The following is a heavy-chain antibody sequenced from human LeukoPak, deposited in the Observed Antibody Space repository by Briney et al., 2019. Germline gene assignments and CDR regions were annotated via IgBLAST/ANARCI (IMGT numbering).Heavy chain of an antibody. D-gene: IGHD5-18*01. V-gene: IGHV3-30*14. J-gene: IGHJ4*02. CDR3: ASIGYGRGDY. CDR2: ISSDGTDK. CDR1: GLVFNYYT. Sequence: GGSLRLSCAASGLVFNYYTMHWVRQTPNRGLEWVAVISSDGTDKHYADSVKGRFTISRDNSKNTLYLQMNSLRAEDTAVYYCASIGYGRGDYWGQGTLVTVSS.